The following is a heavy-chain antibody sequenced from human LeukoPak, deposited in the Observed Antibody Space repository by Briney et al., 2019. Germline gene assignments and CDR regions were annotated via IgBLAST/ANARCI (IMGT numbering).Heavy chain of an antibody. Sequence: GGSLRLSCGASGFTFSSYEMNWVRQAPGKGLEWLSNISSSGSTIHYADSVKGRFTISRDNAKNSPYLQMNSLRAEGTAVYYCAKNGADTHPYYFDYWGQGTLVTVSS. CDR3: AKNGADTHPYYFDY. CDR1: GFTFSSYE. D-gene: IGHD2-15*01. CDR2: ISSSGSTI. J-gene: IGHJ4*02. V-gene: IGHV3-48*03.